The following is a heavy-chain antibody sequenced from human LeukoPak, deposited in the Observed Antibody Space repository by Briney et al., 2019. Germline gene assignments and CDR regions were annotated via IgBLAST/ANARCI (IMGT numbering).Heavy chain of an antibody. Sequence: GGSLRLSCAASEFTFSSYNMNWVRQAPGKGLEWVALISYDGSNKYYADSVKGRFTISRDNSKNTLYLQMNSLRAEDTALYYCANVGATISFDSWGQGTLVTVSS. CDR3: ANVGATISFDS. D-gene: IGHD1-26*01. V-gene: IGHV3-30*18. CDR2: ISYDGSNK. CDR1: EFTFSSYN. J-gene: IGHJ4*02.